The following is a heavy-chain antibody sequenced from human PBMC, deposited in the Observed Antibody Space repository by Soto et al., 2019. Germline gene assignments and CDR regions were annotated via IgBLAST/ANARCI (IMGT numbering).Heavy chain of an antibody. Sequence: GGSLRLSCAASGFTFDDFAVQWVRQAPGKGLEWVSGVSWNSGSIGYADSVKGRFTISRDNAKSSLYLQMNSLRAEDTALYYCAKVDGYSYGYFDYWGQGTLVTVSS. V-gene: IGHV3-9*01. D-gene: IGHD5-18*01. CDR2: VSWNSGSI. CDR1: GFTFDDFA. CDR3: AKVDGYSYGYFDY. J-gene: IGHJ4*02.